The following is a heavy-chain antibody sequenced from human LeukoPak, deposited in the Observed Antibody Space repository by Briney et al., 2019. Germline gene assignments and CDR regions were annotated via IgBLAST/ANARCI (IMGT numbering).Heavy chain of an antibody. CDR2: IHHSGVT. CDR3: ARYTANTAGYSFDF. J-gene: IGHJ4*02. V-gene: IGHV4-38-2*02. CDR1: GYSISSGYY. Sequence: SETLSLTCTVSGYSISSGYYWSWIRQPPGKGLEWIATIHHSGVTYYNPSLKSRVTMSVDTSKNQVSLKLGSVTAASTAVYYCARYTANTAGYSFDFWGQGALVTVSS. D-gene: IGHD3-22*01.